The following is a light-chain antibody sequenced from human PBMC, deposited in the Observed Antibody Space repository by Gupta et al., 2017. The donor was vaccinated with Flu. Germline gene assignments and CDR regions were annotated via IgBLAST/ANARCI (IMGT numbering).Light chain of an antibody. Sequence: FMLTQPHSVSESPGKTVTISCTRSSGSIASNYVQWYQQRPGSSPTTVMYEDNQRPSGVPDRFSGSIDSSSNSASLTISGLKTEGEADYYCQSYDSSNLWVFGGGTRLTVL. CDR3: QSYDSSNLWV. V-gene: IGLV6-57*01. CDR1: SGSIASNY. CDR2: EDN. J-gene: IGLJ3*02.